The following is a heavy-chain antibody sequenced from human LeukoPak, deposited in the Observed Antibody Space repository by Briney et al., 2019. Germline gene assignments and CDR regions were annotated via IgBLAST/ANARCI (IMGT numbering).Heavy chain of an antibody. CDR1: HGSIRTADYY. CDR2: IYFSGTP. D-gene: IGHD6-13*01. V-gene: IGHV4-39*01. CDR3: ARTSSWYAGAWFDS. J-gene: IGHJ5*01. Sequence: KTSETLSLTCTVSHGSIRTADYYWAWVRQPPGEGLEWLGSIYFSGTPYFNPSLKSRVAVSIDTSKNQFSLKVTSVNASDTAVYFCARTSSWYAGAWFDSWGQGTLVTVSS.